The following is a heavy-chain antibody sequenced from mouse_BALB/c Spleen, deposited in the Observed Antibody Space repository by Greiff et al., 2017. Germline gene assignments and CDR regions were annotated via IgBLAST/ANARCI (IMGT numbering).Heavy chain of an antibody. CDR1: GFTFSSYG. J-gene: IGHJ3*01. Sequence: DVKLVESGGDLVKPGGSLKLSCAASGFTFSSYGMSWVRQTPDKRLEWVATISSGGSYTYYPDSVKGRFTISRDNAKNTLYLQMSSLKSEDTAMYYCARQGLRPFAYWGQGTLVTVSA. V-gene: IGHV5-6*02. D-gene: IGHD2-4*01. CDR2: ISSGGSYT. CDR3: ARQGLRPFAY.